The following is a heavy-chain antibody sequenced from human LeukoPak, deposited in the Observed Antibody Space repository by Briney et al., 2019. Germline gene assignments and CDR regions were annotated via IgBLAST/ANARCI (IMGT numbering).Heavy chain of an antibody. CDR1: GYTFTGYY. V-gene: IGHV1-2*02. CDR2: INPNSGGT. D-gene: IGHD3-22*01. J-gene: IGHJ4*02. Sequence: ASVKASCKASGYTFTGYYMHRVRQAPGQGLEWMGWINPNSGGTNYAQKFQGRVTMTRDTSISTAYMELSRLRSDDTAVYYCARDDGSGYYYDYWGQGTLVTVSS. CDR3: ARDDGSGYYYDY.